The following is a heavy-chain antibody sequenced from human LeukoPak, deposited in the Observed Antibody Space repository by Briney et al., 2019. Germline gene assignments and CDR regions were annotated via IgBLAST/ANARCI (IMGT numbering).Heavy chain of an antibody. Sequence: GGSLRLSCAASGFTFSNAWMSWVRQAPGKGLEWVGRIKSKTDGGTTDYAAPVKGRFTISRDDSKNTLYLQMNSLKTEDTAVYYCTTLPVDTAMAVLWGQGTLVTVSS. CDR3: TTLPVDTAMAVL. D-gene: IGHD5-18*01. V-gene: IGHV3-15*01. CDR2: IKSKTDGGTT. CDR1: GFTFSNAW. J-gene: IGHJ4*02.